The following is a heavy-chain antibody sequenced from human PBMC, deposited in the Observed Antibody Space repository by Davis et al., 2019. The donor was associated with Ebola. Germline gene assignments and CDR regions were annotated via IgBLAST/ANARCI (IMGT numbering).Heavy chain of an antibody. Sequence: GGSLRLSCTASGFTFGDYAMSWVRQAPGKGLEWVGFIRSKAYGGTTEYAASVKGRFTISRDDSKSIAYLQMNSLKTEDTAVYYCTTTMVQGVMTYDYWGQGTLVTVSS. CDR3: TTTMVQGVMTYDY. V-gene: IGHV3-49*04. J-gene: IGHJ4*02. CDR1: GFTFGDYA. D-gene: IGHD3-10*01. CDR2: IRSKAYGGTT.